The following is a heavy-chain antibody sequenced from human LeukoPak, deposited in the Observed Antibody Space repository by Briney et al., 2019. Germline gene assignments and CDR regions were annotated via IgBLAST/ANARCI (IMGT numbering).Heavy chain of an antibody. CDR2: IYYSGST. V-gene: IGHV4-59*08. J-gene: IGHJ3*02. Sequence: SETLSLTCTVSGGSISSYYWSWIRQPPGKGLEWIGYIYYSGSTNYNPSLKSRVTISVDTSKNQFSLKLSSVTAAGTAVYYCARIADYYDSSGSFIDIWGQGTMVTVSS. CDR3: ARIADYYDSSGSFIDI. D-gene: IGHD3-22*01. CDR1: GGSISSYY.